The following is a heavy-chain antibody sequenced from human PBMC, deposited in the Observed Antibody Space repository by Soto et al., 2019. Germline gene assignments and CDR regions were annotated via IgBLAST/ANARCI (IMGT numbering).Heavy chain of an antibody. CDR3: ARRLDSSGWFYYYSGMAV. J-gene: IGHJ6*04. V-gene: IGHV4-34*01. D-gene: IGHD6-19*01. Sequence: CWLGCRQLLGKGLEWIGEINHSGSTNYNPSLKSRVTISVDTSKNQFSLKLSSVTAADTAVYYCARRLDSSGWFYYYSGMAVWAKGTTVTGS. CDR2: INHSGST. CDR1: C.